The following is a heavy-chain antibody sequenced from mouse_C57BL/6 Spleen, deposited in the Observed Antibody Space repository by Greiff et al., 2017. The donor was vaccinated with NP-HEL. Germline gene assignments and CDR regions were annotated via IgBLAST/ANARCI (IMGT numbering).Heavy chain of an antibody. CDR3: ARDEGTTVVEGRYFDV. CDR2: INYDGSST. J-gene: IGHJ1*03. V-gene: IGHV5-16*01. Sequence: EVKLVESEGGLVQPGSSMKLSCTASGFTFSDYYMAWVRQVPEKGLEWVANINYDGSSTYYLDSLKSRFIISRDNAKNILYLQMSSLKSEDTATYYCARDEGTTVVEGRYFDVWGTGTTVTVSS. CDR1: GFTFSDYY. D-gene: IGHD1-1*01.